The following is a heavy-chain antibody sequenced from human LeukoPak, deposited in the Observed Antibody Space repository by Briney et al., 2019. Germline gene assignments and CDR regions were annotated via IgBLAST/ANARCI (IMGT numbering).Heavy chain of an antibody. CDR3: ARSTSSGLSLSV. J-gene: IGHJ4*01. V-gene: IGHV4-4*07. CDR2: ISTTENT. D-gene: IGHD3/OR15-3a*01. Sequence: PSETLSLTCTVSGDSISSYYWSWIRQPAGKGLEWIGLISTTENTNYNPSLKSRVTISVDTSKNQFSLNLRTVTAADTAVYSCARSTSSGLSLSVWGHGRLVTVSS. CDR1: GDSISSYY.